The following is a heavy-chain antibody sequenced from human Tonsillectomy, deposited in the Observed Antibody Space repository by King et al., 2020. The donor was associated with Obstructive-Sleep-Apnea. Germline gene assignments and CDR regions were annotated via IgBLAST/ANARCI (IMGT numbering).Heavy chain of an antibody. V-gene: IGHV1-2*02. CDR1: GYTFTGYY. Sequence: QLVQSGAEVKKPGASVKVSCKASGYTFTGYYMHWVRQAPGQGLEWMGWSNANSGGTNYAQKFQGRVTMTRDTSISTAYMELSRLRSDDTAVYSCARDLGYCSSTSCYNWFDPWGQGTLVTVSS. D-gene: IGHD2-2*01. CDR3: ARDLGYCSSTSCYNWFDP. CDR2: SNANSGGT. J-gene: IGHJ5*02.